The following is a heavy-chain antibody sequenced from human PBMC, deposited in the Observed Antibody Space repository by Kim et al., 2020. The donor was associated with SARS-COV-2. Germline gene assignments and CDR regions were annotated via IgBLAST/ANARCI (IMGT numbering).Heavy chain of an antibody. CDR2: ISSNGGST. V-gene: IGHV3-64*01. CDR3: ARAAGITIFGLVPSGYY. CDR1: GFTFSSYA. D-gene: IGHD3-3*01. Sequence: GGSLRLSCAASGFTFSSYAMHWVRQAPGKGLEYVSAISSNGGSTYYANSVKGRFTISRDNSKNTLYLQMGSLRAEDMAVYYCARAAGITIFGLVPSGYY. J-gene: IGHJ6*01.